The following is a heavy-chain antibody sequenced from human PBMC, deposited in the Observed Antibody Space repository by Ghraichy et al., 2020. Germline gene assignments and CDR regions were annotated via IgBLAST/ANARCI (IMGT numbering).Heavy chain of an antibody. Sequence: SCAASGFTFSSYAMHWVRQAPGQGLEWVAVISYDGSNKYYADSVKGRFTISRDNSKNTLYLQMNSLRAEDTAVYYCARDHGLVDTAMVTWGGLEIVYAFDIWGQGTMVTVSS. CDR3: ARDHGLVDTAMVTWGGLEIVYAFDI. D-gene: IGHD5-18*01. J-gene: IGHJ3*02. CDR2: ISYDGSNK. V-gene: IGHV3-30-3*01. CDR1: GFTFSSYA.